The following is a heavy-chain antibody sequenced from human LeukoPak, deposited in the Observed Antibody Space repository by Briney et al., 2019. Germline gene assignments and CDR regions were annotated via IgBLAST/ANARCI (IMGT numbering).Heavy chain of an antibody. J-gene: IGHJ6*03. CDR2: IYTSGST. V-gene: IGHV4-4*07. D-gene: IGHD2-2*01. Sequence: SETLSLTCTVSGGSISSYYWSWIRQPAGKGLEWIGRIYTSGSTNYNPSLKSRVTMSVDTSKNQFSLKLSSVTAADTAVYYCARGGIVVVPAAIKGAYYMDVWGKGTTVTVSS. CDR1: GGSISSYY. CDR3: ARGGIVVVPAAIKGAYYMDV.